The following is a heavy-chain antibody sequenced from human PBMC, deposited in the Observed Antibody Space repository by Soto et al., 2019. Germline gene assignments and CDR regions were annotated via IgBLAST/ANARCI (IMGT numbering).Heavy chain of an antibody. V-gene: IGHV5-51*01. CDR1: GYSFTTYW. Sequence: GESLKISCKGSGYSFTTYWIAWVRQMPGKGLEWMGNIHPGDSDTRYSPSFQGQVTISADKSTSTAYLQWGRLRGSDTAIYYCARKGTPGLFDYWGQGALVTVSS. J-gene: IGHJ4*02. CDR2: IHPGDSDT. CDR3: ARKGTPGLFDY.